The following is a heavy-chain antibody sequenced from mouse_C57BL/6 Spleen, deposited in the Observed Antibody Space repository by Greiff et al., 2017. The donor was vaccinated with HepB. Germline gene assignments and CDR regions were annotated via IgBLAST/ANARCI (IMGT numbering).Heavy chain of an antibody. CDR1: GYTFTSYG. J-gene: IGHJ3*01. V-gene: IGHV1-81*01. CDR2: IYPRSGNT. CDR3: ARRYGYDEAWFAY. Sequence: QVQLKESGAELARPGASVKLSCKASGYTFTSYGISWVKQRTGQGLEWIGEIYPRSGNTYYNEKFKGKATLTAAKSSSTAYMELRSLTSEDSAVYFCARRYGYDEAWFAYWGQGTLVTVSA. D-gene: IGHD2-2*01.